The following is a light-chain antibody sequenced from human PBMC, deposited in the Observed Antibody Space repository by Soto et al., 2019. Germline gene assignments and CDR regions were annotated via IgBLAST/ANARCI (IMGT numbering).Light chain of an antibody. V-gene: IGLV2-23*02. CDR1: SSNVGSYKL. CDR3: CSSGGSPTYV. CDR2: EVN. J-gene: IGLJ1*01. Sequence: QSALPQPASVSGSPGQSITISCTGTSSNVGSYKLVSWYQQHPGKAPKLMIFEVNKRPSGVSNRFSGSKSGNTASLTISGLKVEDEADYYCCSSGGSPTYVFGTGTKVTLL.